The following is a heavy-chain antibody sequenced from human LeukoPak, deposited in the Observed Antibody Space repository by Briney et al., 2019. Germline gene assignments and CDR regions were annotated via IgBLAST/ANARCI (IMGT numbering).Heavy chain of an antibody. CDR2: ISSSGSTI. CDR3: WSLTNFYY. D-gene: IGHD3/OR15-3a*01. V-gene: IGHV3-48*02. CDR1: GFTFCTSM. J-gene: IGHJ4*02. Sequence: GGSLRDSSAHRGFTFCTSMISSGSQAPGKGLEWVSYISSSGSTIHYADSVQGRFTISRDNANKSLYLQMNSLRDAEDSIYGFWSLTNFYYWGQGTLVTVSS.